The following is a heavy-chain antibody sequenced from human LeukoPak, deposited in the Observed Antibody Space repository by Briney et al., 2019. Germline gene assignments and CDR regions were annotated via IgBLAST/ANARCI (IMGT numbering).Heavy chain of an antibody. J-gene: IGHJ6*03. Sequence: GGSLRLSCAASGFTFSSYWVSWVRQPPGKGREWVSNIGTSSTTIYYAASVKGRFTISRDNAKNSLYLQMNSLRADDTAVYYCARFAAGGSYYYYMDVWGKGTTVTVSS. V-gene: IGHV3-48*01. CDR1: GFTFSSYW. CDR2: IGTSSTTI. D-gene: IGHD6-25*01. CDR3: ARFAAGGSYYYYMDV.